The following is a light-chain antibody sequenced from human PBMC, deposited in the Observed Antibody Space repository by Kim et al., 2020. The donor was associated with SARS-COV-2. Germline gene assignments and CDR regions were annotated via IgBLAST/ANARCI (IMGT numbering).Light chain of an antibody. CDR2: EVT. Sequence: QSALTQPPSASGSPGQSVTISCTGTSSDVGGYDYLSWYQQHPGKASILIIYEVTRWSSGVPDRFSGSRSGNAASLTISCLQAEDEADYYCSSYASTNNLVFGGGTQLTVL. J-gene: IGLJ3*02. CDR1: SSDVGGYDY. V-gene: IGLV2-8*01. CDR3: SSYASTNNLV.